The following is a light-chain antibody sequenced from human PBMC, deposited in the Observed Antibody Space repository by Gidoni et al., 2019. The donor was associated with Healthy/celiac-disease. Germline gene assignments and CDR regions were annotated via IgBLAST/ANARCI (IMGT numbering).Light chain of an antibody. Sequence: EIVLTHSPGTLSLSPGERATLSCRASQSVSSSYLAWYQQKPGKAPRLLIYGASSRATGIPDRFSGSGYGTDFTLTISRLEPKEIAVYYCQQYGSSPTFGQGTKVEIK. CDR1: QSVSSSY. J-gene: IGKJ1*01. CDR3: QQYGSSPT. V-gene: IGKV3-20*01. CDR2: GAS.